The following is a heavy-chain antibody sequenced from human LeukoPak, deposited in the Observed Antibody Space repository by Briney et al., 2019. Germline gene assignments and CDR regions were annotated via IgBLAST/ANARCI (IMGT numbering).Heavy chain of an antibody. V-gene: IGHV3-11*04. Sequence: PGGSLRLSCAVSGFTFTDTYMTWIRQAPGKGLESLSYISPSGTDISYADSVKGRFTISRDNAKNSLYLQMNSLRAEDTAVYYCARGGSDSSGYYYSWGQGTLVTVSS. D-gene: IGHD3-22*01. CDR1: GFTFTDTY. CDR3: ARGGSDSSGYYYS. CDR2: ISPSGTDI. J-gene: IGHJ4*02.